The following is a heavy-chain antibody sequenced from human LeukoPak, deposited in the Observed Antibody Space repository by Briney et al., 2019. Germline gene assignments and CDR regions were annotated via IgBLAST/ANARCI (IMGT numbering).Heavy chain of an antibody. D-gene: IGHD4-17*01. V-gene: IGHV1-18*01. CDR2: NSAYNGNT. CDR3: AREALSYGDYVFDY. J-gene: IGHJ4*02. Sequence: ASVKASCKASGYTFTSYGISWVRQAPGQGLEWMGWNSAYNGNTNYAQKLQGRVTMTTDTSTSTAYMELRSLRSDDTAVYYCAREALSYGDYVFDYWGQGTLVTVSS. CDR1: GYTFTSYG.